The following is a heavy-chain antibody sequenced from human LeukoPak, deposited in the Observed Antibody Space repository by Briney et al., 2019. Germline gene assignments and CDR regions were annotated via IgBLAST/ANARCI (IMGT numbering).Heavy chain of an antibody. CDR2: IGGGDT. V-gene: IGHV3-23*01. CDR3: AKDGQSFNSMYDYFDS. D-gene: IGHD2-8*01. CDR1: GFTFRNFA. Sequence: GGSLRLSCSASGFTFRNFAISWVRQAPGKGLEWVSSIGGGDTHYADSMKGRFTISRDDSRSTVDLQMSSLRAEDTAVYYCAKDGQSFNSMYDYFDSWGQGTLVTVSS. J-gene: IGHJ4*02.